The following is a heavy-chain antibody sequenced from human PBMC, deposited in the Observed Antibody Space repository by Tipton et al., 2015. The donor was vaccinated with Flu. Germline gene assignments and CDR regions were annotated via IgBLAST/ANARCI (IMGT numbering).Heavy chain of an antibody. J-gene: IGHJ4*02. V-gene: IGHV3-15*01. Sequence: SLRLSCAASGFTFSNAWMGWVRQAPGKGLEWVGRIKSKIDGGTTDYAAPMRGRFTISRDDSKNTLYLQVNSLKTEDTAVYYCTTVGFIYGHGYYFDYWGQGTLVTVSS. D-gene: IGHD5-18*01. CDR2: IKSKIDGGTT. CDR3: TTVGFIYGHGYYFDY. CDR1: GFTFSNAW.